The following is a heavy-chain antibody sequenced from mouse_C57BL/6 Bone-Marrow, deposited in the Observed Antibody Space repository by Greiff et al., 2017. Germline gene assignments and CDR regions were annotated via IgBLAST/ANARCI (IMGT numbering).Heavy chain of an antibody. CDR2: IYPRSGNT. V-gene: IGHV1-81*01. J-gene: IGHJ3*01. D-gene: IGHD2-5*01. CDR1: GYTFTSYG. CDR3: AGGGNYSNCEAY. Sequence: VQGVESGAELARPGASVKLSCKASGYTFTSYGISWVKQRTGQGLEWIGEIYPRSGNTYYNEKFKGKATLTADKSSSTAYMELRSLTSEDSAVXVCAGGGNYSNCEAYWGQGTLVTVSA.